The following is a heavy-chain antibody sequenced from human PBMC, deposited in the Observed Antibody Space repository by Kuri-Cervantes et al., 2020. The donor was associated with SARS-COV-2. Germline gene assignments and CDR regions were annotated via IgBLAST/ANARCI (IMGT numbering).Heavy chain of an antibody. J-gene: IGHJ6*02. CDR1: GYTFTSYA. D-gene: IGHD4/OR15-4a*01. Sequence: ASVKVSCKASGYTFTSYAMHWVRQAPGQRLEWMGWINAGNGNTKYSQKFQGRVTITRDTSASTAYMEPSSLRSEDTAVYYYAGADGGLRPYCYYGMDVWGQGTTVTVSS. CDR3: AGADGGLRPYCYYGMDV. V-gene: IGHV1-3*01. CDR2: INAGNGNT.